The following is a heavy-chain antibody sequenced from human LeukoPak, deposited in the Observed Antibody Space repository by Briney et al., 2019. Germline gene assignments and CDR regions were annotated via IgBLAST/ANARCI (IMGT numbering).Heavy chain of an antibody. Sequence: SETLSLTCTVSGGSISRSTYYWGWIRQPPGKGLEWIANIYYTGTTLYNPSLRSRVTISVDTSENQFSLKLSSVTAADTAVYYCASTKTIAARAFDIWGQGTMVTVSS. CDR3: ASTKTIAARAFDI. CDR1: GGSISRSTYY. V-gene: IGHV4-39*01. CDR2: IYYTGTT. D-gene: IGHD6-6*01. J-gene: IGHJ3*02.